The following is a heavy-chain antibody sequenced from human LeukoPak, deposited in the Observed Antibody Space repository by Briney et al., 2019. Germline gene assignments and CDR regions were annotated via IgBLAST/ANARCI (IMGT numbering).Heavy chain of an antibody. CDR2: ISYDGSNK. CDR1: GFTFSSYG. D-gene: IGHD3-22*01. V-gene: IGHV3-30*18. J-gene: IGHJ4*02. Sequence: GGSLRLSCAASGFTFSSYGMHWVRQAPGKGLEWVAVISYDGSNKYYADSVKGRFTISRDNSKNTLYLQMNRLRAEDTAVYYCAKDFSVYNYDSRVLDYWGRGTLVTVSS. CDR3: AKDFSVYNYDSRVLDY.